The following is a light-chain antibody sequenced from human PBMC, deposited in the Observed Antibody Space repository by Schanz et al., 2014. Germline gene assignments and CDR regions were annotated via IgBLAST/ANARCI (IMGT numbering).Light chain of an antibody. V-gene: IGLV2-14*03. CDR2: GVT. CDR3: SSYAGSNNLV. Sequence: QSALTQPASVSGSPGQSITISCTGTGSDVGGYNYVSWYQQHPRKAPKLIIYGVTNRPSGVSNRFSGSKSGNTASLTISGLQAEDEADYYCSSYAGSNNLVFGGGTKLTVL. CDR1: GSDVGGYNY. J-gene: IGLJ2*01.